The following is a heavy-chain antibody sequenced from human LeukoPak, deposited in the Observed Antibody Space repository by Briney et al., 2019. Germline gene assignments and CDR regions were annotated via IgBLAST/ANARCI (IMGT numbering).Heavy chain of an antibody. Sequence: ASVKVSCKASGYTFTSYDINWVRHATEQGLEWMGWMNPNSGNTGYAQKFQGRVTMTRNTSISTAYMELSSLRSEDTAVYYCGSGRILWWEGYAFHIWGQGTMVTVSS. CDR1: GYTFTSYD. CDR3: GSGRILWWEGYAFHI. D-gene: IGHD2-21*01. J-gene: IGHJ3*02. CDR2: MNPNSGNT. V-gene: IGHV1-8*01.